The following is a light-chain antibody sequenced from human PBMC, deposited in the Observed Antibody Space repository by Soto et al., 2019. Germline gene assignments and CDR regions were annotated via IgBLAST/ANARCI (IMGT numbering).Light chain of an antibody. CDR2: GAS. CDR3: QQYGSSLIT. J-gene: IGKJ5*01. Sequence: EVVLTQSPDTLSLSVWERASLSCRASQSISSSYLAWYQQKPGQAPRLLIYGASSRATVIPDRFSGSGSGTDFTLTISRLEPEDFAVYYCQQYGSSLITFGQGTRLEIK. CDR1: QSISSSY. V-gene: IGKV3-20*01.